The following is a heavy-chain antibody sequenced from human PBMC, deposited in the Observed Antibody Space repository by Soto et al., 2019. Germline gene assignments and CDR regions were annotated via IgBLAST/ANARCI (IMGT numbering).Heavy chain of an antibody. CDR1: GVTFGDYA. V-gene: IGHV3-49*03. CDR3: TRAFYVEWVPDY. CDR2: IRSKAYGGTT. Sequence: GGSLRLSCTASGVTFGDYAMSWFRQAPGKGLEWVGFIRSKAYGGTTEYAASVKGRLTISRDDSKSIAYLQMNSLKTEDTAVYYCTRAFYVEWVPDYWGQGTLVTVSS. J-gene: IGHJ4*02. D-gene: IGHD1-26*01.